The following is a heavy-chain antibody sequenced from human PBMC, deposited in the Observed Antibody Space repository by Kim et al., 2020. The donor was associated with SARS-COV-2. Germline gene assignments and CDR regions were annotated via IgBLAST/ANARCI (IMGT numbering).Heavy chain of an antibody. V-gene: IGHV4-39*01. D-gene: IGHD6-6*01. J-gene: IGHJ2*01. CDR3: ARIAARRFRYFDL. Sequence: KPSLKRRGTISGETSKNQFSLKLSSVTAADTAVYYCARIAARRFRYFDLWGRGTLVTVSS.